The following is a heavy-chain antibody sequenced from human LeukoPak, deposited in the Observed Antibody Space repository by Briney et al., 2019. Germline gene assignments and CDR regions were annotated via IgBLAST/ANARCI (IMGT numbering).Heavy chain of an antibody. Sequence: GGSLRLSCAASGFSFSSNSMSWVRQAPGKGLEWVSAISGSAARVFYSDSVKGRFTISRDNSKNMVYLQMNSLRAEDTAVYYCGKDSYVGVNWFDPRGQGILVTVSS. CDR1: GFSFSSNS. CDR2: ISGSAARV. CDR3: GKDSYVGVNWFDP. D-gene: IGHD1-26*01. V-gene: IGHV3-23*01. J-gene: IGHJ5*02.